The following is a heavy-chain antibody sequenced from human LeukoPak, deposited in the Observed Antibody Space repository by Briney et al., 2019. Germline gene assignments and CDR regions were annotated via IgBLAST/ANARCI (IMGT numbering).Heavy chain of an antibody. CDR3: AKGDGYNYDNWFDP. Sequence: GGSLRLSCAASGFTSSSYALSWVRQAPGKGLEWVSGISGSGGSTYYADSVKGRFTISRDNSKNTLYLQMNSLRAEDTAVYLCAKGDGYNYDNWFDPWGQGTLVTVSS. J-gene: IGHJ5*02. V-gene: IGHV3-23*01. D-gene: IGHD5-24*01. CDR1: GFTSSSYA. CDR2: ISGSGGST.